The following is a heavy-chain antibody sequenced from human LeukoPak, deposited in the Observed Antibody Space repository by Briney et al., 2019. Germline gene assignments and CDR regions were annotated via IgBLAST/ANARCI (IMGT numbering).Heavy chain of an antibody. CDR1: GESFSGYY. J-gene: IGHJ4*02. Sequence: SETLSLTCAVYGESFSGYYWSWIRQPPGKGLEWIGHIYYSGATKYNPSLKSRITISVDTSKNQFSLMLSSVTAADTAVYYCARFGITVVRGGKYYFDYWGQGTLVTVSS. V-gene: IGHV4-59*08. CDR2: IYYSGAT. D-gene: IGHD3-10*01. CDR3: ARFGITVVRGGKYYFDY.